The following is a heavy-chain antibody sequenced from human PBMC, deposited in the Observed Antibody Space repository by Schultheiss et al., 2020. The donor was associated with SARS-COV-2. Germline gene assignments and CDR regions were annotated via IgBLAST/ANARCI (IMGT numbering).Heavy chain of an antibody. CDR1: GGSISSYY. CDR2: IYYSGST. J-gene: IGHJ2*01. Sequence: ESLKISCTVSGGSISSYYWSWIRQPPGKGLEWIGYIYYSGSTNYNPSLKSRVTISVDTSKNQFSLRLSSVTAADTAVYYCARESEGTNWYFDLWGRGTLVTVSS. D-gene: IGHD1-7*01. CDR3: ARESEGTNWYFDL. V-gene: IGHV4-59*01.